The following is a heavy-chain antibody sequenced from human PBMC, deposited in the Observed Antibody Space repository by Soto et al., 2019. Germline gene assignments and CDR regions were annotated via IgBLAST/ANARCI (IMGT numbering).Heavy chain of an antibody. CDR1: GFTFNIYG. Sequence: PGRSLRLSCAASGFTFNIYGMRWVRQSPDKGLEWVALISYDGSNQYYADSVKGRFTISRDNSKNTLFLQMNSLRADDTAVYYCAKDQASGQGSFDSWGQGTLVTVSS. V-gene: IGHV3-30*18. CDR2: ISYDGSNQ. CDR3: AKDQASGQGSFDS. J-gene: IGHJ4*02.